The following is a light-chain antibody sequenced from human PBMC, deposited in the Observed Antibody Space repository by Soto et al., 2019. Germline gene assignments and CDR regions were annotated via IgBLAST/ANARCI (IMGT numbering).Light chain of an antibody. CDR3: HQTFANPWT. V-gene: IGKV1-5*03. CDR2: KAS. J-gene: IGKJ1*01. Sequence: DIQMTQSPSTLSGSVGDRVTITCRASQTISSWLAWYQQKPGKAPKLLIYKASTLKSGVPSRFSGSGYGTDFALTISSLQPEDIATYYCHQTFANPWTFAHGTKVDIK. CDR1: QTISSW.